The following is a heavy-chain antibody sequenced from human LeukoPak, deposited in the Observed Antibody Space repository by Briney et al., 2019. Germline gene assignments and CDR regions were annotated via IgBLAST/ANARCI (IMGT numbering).Heavy chain of an antibody. CDR3: ARDRSSGWYYYYYYYMDV. D-gene: IGHD6-19*01. J-gene: IGHJ6*03. CDR1: GFTFSSYS. V-gene: IGHV3-21*01. CDR2: ISSSSYI. Sequence: PGGSLRLSCAASGFTFSSYSMNWARQAPGKGLEWVSSISSSSYIYYADSVKGRFTISRDNAKNSLYLQMNSLRAEDTAVYYCARDRSSGWYYYYYYYMDVWGKGTTVTVSS.